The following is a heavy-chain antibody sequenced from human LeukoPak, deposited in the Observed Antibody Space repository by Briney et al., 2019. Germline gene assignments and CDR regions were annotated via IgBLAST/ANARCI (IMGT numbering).Heavy chain of an antibody. Sequence: GGSLRLSCAASGFXFTSYAISWVRQAPGKGLEWVSSINNSGGRIYYADSVKGRFTISRDNSQSTLYMQMNSLRAEDTAVYYCATTYYDSSGYHYFDYWGQGSLVTVSS. CDR2: INNSGGRI. V-gene: IGHV3-23*01. CDR3: ATTYYDSSGYHYFDY. J-gene: IGHJ4*02. D-gene: IGHD3-22*01. CDR1: GFXFTSYA.